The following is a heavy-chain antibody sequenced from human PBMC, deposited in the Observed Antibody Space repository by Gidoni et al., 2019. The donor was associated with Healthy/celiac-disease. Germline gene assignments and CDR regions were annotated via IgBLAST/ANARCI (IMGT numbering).Heavy chain of an antibody. D-gene: IGHD2-15*01. J-gene: IGHJ2*01. V-gene: IGHV4-34*01. CDR1: GGSFSGYY. CDR2: IKHSGSP. CDR3: ARTVVVVAATYWYFDL. Sequence: QLQLQQWGAGLLKPSETLSLTCAVNGGSFSGYYWSWIRQPPGKGLEWIGEIKHSGSPNYNPSLKSRGTISVDTSKNQFSLRLSVVTAADTAVYYCARTVVVVAATYWYFDLWGRGTLVTVSS.